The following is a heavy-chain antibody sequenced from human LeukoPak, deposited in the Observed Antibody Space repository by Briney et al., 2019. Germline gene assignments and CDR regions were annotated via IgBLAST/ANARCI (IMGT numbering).Heavy chain of an antibody. CDR2: ISYDGNNK. CDR3: AKGVWGYDSWSGCCDY. V-gene: IGHV3-30*18. CDR1: GFTFSSYA. J-gene: IGHJ4*02. D-gene: IGHD3-3*01. Sequence: GGSLTLSCAASGFTFSSYAMSWVRQAPGKGLEWVAVISYDGNNKYYADSVKGRFTISRDNYNNTLYLQMNSLRAEDTAVYYCAKGVWGYDSWSGCCDYWGQGTLVTVSS.